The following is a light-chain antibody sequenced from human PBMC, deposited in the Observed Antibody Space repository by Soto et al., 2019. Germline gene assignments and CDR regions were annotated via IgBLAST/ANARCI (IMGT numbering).Light chain of an antibody. CDR3: KQYSTYSWT. V-gene: IGKV1-5*01. Sequence: DIQMTQSPSTLSASVGDRVTITCRASQTISNWLAWYQVKPGKAPKLLMHDASSLESGVQSRFSGSASGTGFTLTIRSLQPDDFATYFCKQYSTYSWTFGQGTKVDIK. CDR1: QTISNW. CDR2: DAS. J-gene: IGKJ1*01.